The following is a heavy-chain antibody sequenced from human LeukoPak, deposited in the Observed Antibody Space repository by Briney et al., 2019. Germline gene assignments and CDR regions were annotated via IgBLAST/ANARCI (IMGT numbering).Heavy chain of an antibody. Sequence: PSGTLSLTCAVYGGSFSGYYWSWIRQPPGKGLEWIGEINHSGSTNYNPSLKSRVTISVDTSKNQFSLKLSSVTAADTAVYYCARHRRYSYGYLVYDYWGQGTLVTVSS. J-gene: IGHJ4*02. CDR1: GGSFSGYY. D-gene: IGHD5-18*01. CDR2: INHSGST. V-gene: IGHV4-34*01. CDR3: ARHRRYSYGYLVYDY.